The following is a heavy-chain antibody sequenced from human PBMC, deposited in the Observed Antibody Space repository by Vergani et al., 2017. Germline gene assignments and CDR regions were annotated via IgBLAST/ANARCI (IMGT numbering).Heavy chain of an antibody. J-gene: IGHJ6*03. D-gene: IGHD1-7*01. CDR1: GFSLNTRGVS. V-gene: IGHV2-5*04. Sequence: QITLKESGPTLVKPTQTLTLTCTFSGFSLNTRGVSVAWIRQPPGKALDWLALIYWNDDQHYSPSLNNRVTITKDTSKNQVVLTMTNMDYVDTGTYYCVYRKTVCGTTGCFSPFYYYYYMDVWGKGTTVTVSS. CDR3: VYRKTVCGTTGCFSPFYYYYYMDV. CDR2: IYWNDDQ.